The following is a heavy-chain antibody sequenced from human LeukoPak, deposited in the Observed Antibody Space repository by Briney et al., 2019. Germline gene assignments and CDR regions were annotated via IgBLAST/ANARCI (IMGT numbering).Heavy chain of an antibody. V-gene: IGHV4-59*01. Sequence: SETLSLTCTVSGGSISSYYWSWIRQPPGKGLEWIGYIYYSGSTNYNPSLKSRVTISVDTSKNQFSLKLSSVTAADTAVYYCARRGYSYGYRGWFDPWGQGTLVTVSS. CDR3: ARRGYSYGYRGWFDP. CDR1: GGSISSYY. CDR2: IYYSGST. D-gene: IGHD5-18*01. J-gene: IGHJ5*02.